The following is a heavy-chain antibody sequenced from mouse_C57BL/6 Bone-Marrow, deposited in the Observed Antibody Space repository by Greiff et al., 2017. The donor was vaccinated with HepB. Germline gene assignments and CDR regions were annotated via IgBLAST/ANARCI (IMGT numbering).Heavy chain of an antibody. D-gene: IGHD1-1*01. V-gene: IGHV1-50*01. CDR2: IDPSDSYT. CDR1: GYTFTSYW. Sequence: QVQLKQPGAELVKPGASVKLSCKASGYTFTSYWMQWVKQRPGQGLEWIGEIDPSDSYTNYNQKFKGKATLTVDTSSSTAYMQLSSLTSEDSAVYYCARTAPHYYGSSYDYWGQGTTLTVSS. CDR3: ARTAPHYYGSSYDY. J-gene: IGHJ2*01.